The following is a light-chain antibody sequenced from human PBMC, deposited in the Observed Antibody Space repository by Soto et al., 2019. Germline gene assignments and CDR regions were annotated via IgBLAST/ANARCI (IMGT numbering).Light chain of an antibody. CDR1: QSISSL. V-gene: IGKV1-5*03. CDR3: QQYNSDPLT. Sequence: DIQMTQSPSTLSASVGDRVTITCRASQSISSLLAWYQQKPGRAPTLLLYKASTLESGVPSRFSGSTSGTEFTLTISSLQPDDFATYYCQQYNSDPLTFGQGTRLEIK. J-gene: IGKJ5*01. CDR2: KAS.